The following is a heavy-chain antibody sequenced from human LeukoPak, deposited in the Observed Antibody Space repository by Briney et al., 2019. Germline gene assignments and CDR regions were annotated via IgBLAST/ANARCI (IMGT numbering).Heavy chain of an antibody. V-gene: IGHV7-4-1*02. D-gene: IGHD1-26*01. CDR2: INTNTGNP. CDR3: ARFPVGATWSGFDY. Sequence: ASVKVSCKASGYTFTSYGISWVRQAPGQGLEWMGWINTNTGNPTYAQGFTGRFVFSLDTSVSTAYLQISSLKAEDTAVYYCARFPVGATWSGFDYWGQGTLITVSS. CDR1: GYTFTSYG. J-gene: IGHJ4*02.